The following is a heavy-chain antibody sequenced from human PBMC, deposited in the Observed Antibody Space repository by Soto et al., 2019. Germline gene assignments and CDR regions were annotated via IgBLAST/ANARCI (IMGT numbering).Heavy chain of an antibody. J-gene: IGHJ6*02. CDR1: GGSISSSF. CDR2: VSYSGST. CDR3: ARCHRAREYYYYCGMKV. V-gene: IGHV4-59*01. Sequence: PSETLSLTCSVSGGSISSSFWSWIRQPPGKELEWIGYVSYSGSTTYNPSLKSRITLSVDTSKNQFSLRVSSVTAADTAVYYCARCHRAREYYYYCGMKVWGQGTKVTVSS.